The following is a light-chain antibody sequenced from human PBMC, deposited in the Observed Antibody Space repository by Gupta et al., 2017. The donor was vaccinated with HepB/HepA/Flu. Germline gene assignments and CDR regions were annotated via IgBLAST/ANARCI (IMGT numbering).Light chain of an antibody. CDR2: RAS. Sequence: EIVMTQSPDTLSVSPGERATLSCRASQTVLSNLAWYQHKPGQAPRLLIYRASIRATGIPDRFSGSGSGTEFTLTISSRQSEEFAVYYCQQYNNWPTWTFGQGTKVEIK. CDR3: QQYNNWPTWT. CDR1: QTVLSN. J-gene: IGKJ1*01. V-gene: IGKV3-15*01.